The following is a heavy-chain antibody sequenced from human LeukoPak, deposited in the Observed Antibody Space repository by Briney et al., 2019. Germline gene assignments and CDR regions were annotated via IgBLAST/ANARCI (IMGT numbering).Heavy chain of an antibody. J-gene: IGHJ4*02. D-gene: IGHD2-21*01. V-gene: IGHV1-46*01. CDR2: INPSGGST. Sequence: ASVKVSCKASGYTFTSYYMHWVRQAPGQGLEWMGIINPSGGSTSYAQKFQGRVTMTRDMSTSTVYMELSSLRSDDTAVYYCARDLTAGGDGQGYWGQGTLVTVSS. CDR1: GYTFTSYY. CDR3: ARDLTAGGDGQGY.